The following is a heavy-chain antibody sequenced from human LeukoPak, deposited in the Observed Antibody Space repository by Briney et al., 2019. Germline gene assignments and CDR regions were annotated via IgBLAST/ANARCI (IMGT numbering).Heavy chain of an antibody. CDR3: ARGRMATIDYYYGMDV. CDR2: ISYDGSNK. D-gene: IGHD5-24*01. V-gene: IGHV3-30*04. J-gene: IGHJ6*02. CDR1: GFTLSSYA. Sequence: PGGSLRLSCAASGFTLSSYAMHWVRQAPGKGLEWVAVISYDGSNKYYADSVKGRFTISRDNSKNTLYLQMNSLRAEDTAVYYCARGRMATIDYYYGMDVWGQGTTVTVSS.